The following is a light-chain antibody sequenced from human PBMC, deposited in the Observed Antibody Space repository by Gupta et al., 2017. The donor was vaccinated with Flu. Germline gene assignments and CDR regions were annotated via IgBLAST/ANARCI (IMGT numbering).Light chain of an antibody. CDR1: QSISSW. V-gene: IGKV1-5*03. J-gene: IGKJ2*01. CDR3: QQYNSYSAYT. CDR2: KAS. Sequence: DIQMTQSPSTLSASVGDRVTITCRASQSISSWLAWYQQKPGKAPKLLIYKASSLESGVPSRFSGSGAGTEFTLTISCLQPDDFPTYYCQQYNSYSAYTFGQGTKVEIK.